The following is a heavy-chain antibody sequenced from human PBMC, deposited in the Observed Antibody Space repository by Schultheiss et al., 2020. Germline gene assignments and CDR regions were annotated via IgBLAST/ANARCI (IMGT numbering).Heavy chain of an antibody. CDR3: ARALRVVVPAARSLYYYYYMDV. CDR1: GYTFTSYA. CDR2: ISAYNGNT. Sequence: ASVKVSCKASGYTFTSYAMHWVRQAPGQRLEWMGWISAYNGNTNYAQKFQGRVTMTRNTSISTAYMELSSLRSEDTAVYYCARALRVVVPAARSLYYYYYMDVWGKGDTGTVAS. D-gene: IGHD2-2*01. J-gene: IGHJ6*03. V-gene: IGHV1-3*01.